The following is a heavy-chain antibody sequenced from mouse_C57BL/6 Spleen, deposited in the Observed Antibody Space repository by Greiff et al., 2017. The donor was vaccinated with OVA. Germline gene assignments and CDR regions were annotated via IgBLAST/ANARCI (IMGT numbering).Heavy chain of an antibody. Sequence: EVQLQQSGPELVKPGASVKISCKASGYTFTDYYMNWVKQSHGKSLEWIGDINPNNGGTSYNQKFKGKATLTVDKSSSTAYMELRSLTSEDSAVYYCARKEGIYDGYWYFDVWGTGTTVTVSS. J-gene: IGHJ1*03. CDR2: INPNNGGT. CDR3: ARKEGIYDGYWYFDV. V-gene: IGHV1-26*01. CDR1: GYTFTDYY. D-gene: IGHD2-3*01.